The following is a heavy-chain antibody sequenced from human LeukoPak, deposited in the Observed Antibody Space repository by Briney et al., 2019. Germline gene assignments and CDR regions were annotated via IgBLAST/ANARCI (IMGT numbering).Heavy chain of an antibody. J-gene: IGHJ6*03. Sequence: PGGSLRLSCAASGFAFSSYAMSWVRQAPGKGLEWVSAISGSGGSKYYADSVKGRFTISRDNSKNTLYLQMNSLRAEDTAVYYCAQDGQALRYFDWFRPTDMDVWGKGTTVTVSS. V-gene: IGHV3-23*01. D-gene: IGHD3-9*01. CDR3: AQDGQALRYFDWFRPTDMDV. CDR1: GFAFSSYA. CDR2: ISGSGGSK.